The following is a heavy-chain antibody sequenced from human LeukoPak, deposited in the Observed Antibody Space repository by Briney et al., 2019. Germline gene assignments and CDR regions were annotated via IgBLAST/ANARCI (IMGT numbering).Heavy chain of an antibody. Sequence: PGGSLRLSCAASRFTFSSYVMSWVRQAPGKGLEWVSSISRSAGATYYADSVKGRFTISRDNSRNTLSLHMNSLRAEDRGVYFCAKHAGGHDLDALDIWGQGTMVGVSS. J-gene: IGHJ3*02. CDR2: ISRSAGAT. V-gene: IGHV3-23*01. CDR3: AKHAGGHDLDALDI. CDR1: RFTFSSYV. D-gene: IGHD2-2*01.